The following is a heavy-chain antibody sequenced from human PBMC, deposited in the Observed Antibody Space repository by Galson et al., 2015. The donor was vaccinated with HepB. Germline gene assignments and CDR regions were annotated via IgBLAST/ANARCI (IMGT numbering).Heavy chain of an antibody. J-gene: IGHJ3*02. V-gene: IGHV5-51*03. CDR3: AVFLVGATTHDAFDI. Sequence: QSGAEVKKPGESLKISCKGSGYSFTSYWIGWVRQMPGKGLEWMGIIYPGDSDTRYSPSFQGQVTISADKSISAAYLQWSSLKASDTAMYYCAVFLVGATTHDAFDIWGQGTMVTVSS. CDR1: GYSFTSYW. CDR2: IYPGDSDT. D-gene: IGHD1-26*01.